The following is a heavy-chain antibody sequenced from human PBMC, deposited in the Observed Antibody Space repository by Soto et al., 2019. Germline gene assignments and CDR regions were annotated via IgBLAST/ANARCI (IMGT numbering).Heavy chain of an antibody. CDR1: GDSISTVDYF. D-gene: IGHD2-15*01. J-gene: IGHJ5*01. CDR2: IYKSTTT. CDR3: ARGRYCLTGRCFPNWFDS. V-gene: IGHV4-30-4*01. Sequence: QVHLLESGPGLVKPSQTLSLTCSVSGDSISTVDYFWAWIRQPPGQALEYIGYIYKSTTTYYNPSFEGRVALSLDTSKSQSSLTVTSVTAADTAVYFCARGRYCLTGRCFPNWFDSWGQGTLVTVS.